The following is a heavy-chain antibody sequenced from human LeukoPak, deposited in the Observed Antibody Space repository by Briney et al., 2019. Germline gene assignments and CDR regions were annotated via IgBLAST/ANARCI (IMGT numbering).Heavy chain of an antibody. CDR2: INHSGST. CDR3: ARANIVVVVAATGIIYYFDY. V-gene: IGHV4-34*01. D-gene: IGHD2-15*01. J-gene: IGHJ4*02. Sequence: SETLSLTCAVYSGSFSGYYWNWIRQPPGKGLEWIGEINHSGSTNYNPSLKSRVTISVDTSKNQFSLKLSSVTAADTAVYYCARANIVVVVAATGIIYYFDYWGQGTLVTVSS. CDR1: SGSFSGYY.